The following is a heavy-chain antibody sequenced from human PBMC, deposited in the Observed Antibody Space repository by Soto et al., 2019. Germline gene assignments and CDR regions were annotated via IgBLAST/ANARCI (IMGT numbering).Heavy chain of an antibody. J-gene: IGHJ6*03. V-gene: IGHV3-23*01. CDR1: GFTFSNYA. Sequence: GESLKISCAASGFTFSNYAMSWVRQAPGKGLEWVSVISGSGGSTYYADSVKGRFTISRDNSKNTLYLQMNSLRAEDTAVYYCAKDRELNGGSGSYYKYYYMDVWGKGTTVTVSS. CDR2: ISGSGGST. D-gene: IGHD3-10*01. CDR3: AKDRELNGGSGSYYKYYYMDV.